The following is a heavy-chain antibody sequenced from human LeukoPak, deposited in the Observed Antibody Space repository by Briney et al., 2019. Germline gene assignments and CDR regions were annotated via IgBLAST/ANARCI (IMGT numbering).Heavy chain of an antibody. CDR2: ISGGGVST. CDR3: AKTWDCSNINCYRSFDY. CDR1: GFTFSSSA. J-gene: IGHJ4*02. V-gene: IGHV3-23*01. Sequence: GGSLRLSCAPSGFTFSSSAMTWVRQAPGKGLEWVSTISGGGVSTYYADSVKGRFTISRDNSKNTLSLQMNSLRAEDTAVYYCAKTWDCSNINCYRSFDYWGQGTLVTVSS. D-gene: IGHD2-2*02.